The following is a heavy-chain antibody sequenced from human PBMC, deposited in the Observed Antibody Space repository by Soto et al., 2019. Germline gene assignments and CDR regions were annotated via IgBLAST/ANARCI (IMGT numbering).Heavy chain of an antibody. Sequence: PSETLSLTCTVFGGSISPYYWSWIRQSPGRGLEWIGYIYYSGSTNYNPSLKSRVTISVDTSKNQFSLKLSSVTAADTAVYYCTRVLDSNSPSYYYYYYMDVWGKGTTVTVSS. CDR2: IYYSGST. D-gene: IGHD4-4*01. CDR1: GGSISPYY. V-gene: IGHV4-59*01. CDR3: TRVLDSNSPSYYYYYYMDV. J-gene: IGHJ6*03.